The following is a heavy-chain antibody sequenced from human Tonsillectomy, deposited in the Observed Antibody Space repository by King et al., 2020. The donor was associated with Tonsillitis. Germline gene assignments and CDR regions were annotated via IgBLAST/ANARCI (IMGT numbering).Heavy chain of an antibody. V-gene: IGHV4-31*03. J-gene: IGHJ4*02. D-gene: IGHD2-8*02. CDR3: AAGGATFDY. Sequence: PLQESGPGMVKPSQTLSLTCNVSGGSISSGGYYWRWIRQHPGKGLEWIGYVYHSGSTYYNPPLKSRVSISVDTSKNQFSLKLTSVTAADTAVYYCAAGGATFDYWGQGTLVTVSS. CDR2: VYHSGST. CDR1: GGSISSGGYY.